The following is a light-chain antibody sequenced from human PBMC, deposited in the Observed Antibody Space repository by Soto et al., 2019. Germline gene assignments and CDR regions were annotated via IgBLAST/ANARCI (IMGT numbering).Light chain of an antibody. J-gene: IGLJ1*01. CDR1: SSDVGDYNY. CDR2: EVS. CDR3: ISYSTSNTRGSV. Sequence: QSVLTQPASVSGSPGQSITISCTGTSSDVGDYNYVSWYQQHPGKAPKLMIYEVSNRPSGVSNRFSGSKSGNTASLTISGLQAEDEADYYCISYSTSNTRGSVFGTGTKVTV. V-gene: IGLV2-14*01.